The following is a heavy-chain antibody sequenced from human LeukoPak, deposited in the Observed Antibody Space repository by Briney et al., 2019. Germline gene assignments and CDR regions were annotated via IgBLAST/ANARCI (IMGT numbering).Heavy chain of an antibody. CDR2: ISAYNANT. CDR1: GYTFTSYG. Sequence: ASVKVSCKASGYTFTSYGISWVRQAPGQGLEWMGWISAYNANTNYAQKVQGRVTMTTDTSTSTAYMELRSLRSDDTAVYYCAKLSLLSGTPLTCYFDYWGQGTLVTVSS. V-gene: IGHV1-18*01. D-gene: IGHD6-13*01. CDR3: AKLSLLSGTPLTCYFDY. J-gene: IGHJ4*02.